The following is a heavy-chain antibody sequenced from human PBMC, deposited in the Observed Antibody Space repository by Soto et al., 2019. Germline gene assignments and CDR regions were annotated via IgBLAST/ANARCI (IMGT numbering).Heavy chain of an antibody. Sequence: QVQLVQSGAEVKKPGASVKVSCKASGYTFTDYGISWVRQAPGQGLEWMGWIGAKTGNTNYAQIVQGRATLTTDTSASTAYMELRSLRSDDTAIYYCARDRFQYDSSGQGDYWGQGTLVTVSS. D-gene: IGHD3-22*01. CDR2: IGAKTGNT. CDR1: GYTFTDYG. CDR3: ARDRFQYDSSGQGDY. V-gene: IGHV1-18*04. J-gene: IGHJ4*02.